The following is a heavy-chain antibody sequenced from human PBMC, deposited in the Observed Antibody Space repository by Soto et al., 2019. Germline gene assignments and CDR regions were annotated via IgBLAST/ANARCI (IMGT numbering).Heavy chain of an antibody. J-gene: IGHJ2*01. CDR1: GFTFSSYA. CDR2: ISGSGGST. V-gene: IGHV3-23*01. D-gene: IGHD2-15*01. CDR3: AKAPDPYCSDGSCYYWYFDL. Sequence: EVQLLESGGGLVQPGGSLRLSCAASGFTFSSYAMSWVRQAPGKGLEWVSAISGSGGSTYYADSVKGRLTISRDNSKNTLYLQMNSLRAEDTAVYYCAKAPDPYCSDGSCYYWYFDLWGRGTLVTVSS.